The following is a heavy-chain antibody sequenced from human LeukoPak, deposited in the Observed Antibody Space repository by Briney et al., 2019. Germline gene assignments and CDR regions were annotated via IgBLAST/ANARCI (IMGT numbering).Heavy chain of an antibody. CDR3: ARSVGLRLPNWFDP. J-gene: IGHJ5*02. V-gene: IGHV4-39*07. CDR1: GGSISSSSYY. Sequence: PSETLSLTCIVSGGSISSSSYYWGWIRQPPGKGLEWIGCIYYSGTTYYNPSLKSRVTISVDTSKNQFSLKLSSVTAADTAVYYCARSVGLRLPNWFDPWGQGTLVTVSS. D-gene: IGHD5-12*01. CDR2: IYYSGTT.